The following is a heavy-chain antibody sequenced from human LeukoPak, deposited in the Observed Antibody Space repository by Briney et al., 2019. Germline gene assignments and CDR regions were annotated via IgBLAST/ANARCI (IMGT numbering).Heavy chain of an antibody. J-gene: IGHJ4*02. Sequence: SGGSLRLCCAASGFTFSSYAMSWVRQAPGKGLEWVSAISGSGGSTYYADSVKGRFTISRDNSKNTLYLQMNSLRAEDTAVYYCAKRPGYDILTGYYIGDYWGQGTLVTVSS. CDR2: ISGSGGST. CDR3: AKRPGYDILTGYYIGDY. D-gene: IGHD3-9*01. CDR1: GFTFSSYA. V-gene: IGHV3-23*01.